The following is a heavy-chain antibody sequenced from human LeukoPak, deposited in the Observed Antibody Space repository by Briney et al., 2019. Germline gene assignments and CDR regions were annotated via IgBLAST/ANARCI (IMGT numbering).Heavy chain of an antibody. CDR3: AKDASSSWYDPNYFDY. J-gene: IGHJ4*02. Sequence: PGGSLRLSCAASGFTFSSYWMSWVRQAPGKGLEWVANIKQDGSEKYYVDSVKGRFTISRDNSKNTLYLQMNSLRAEDTAVYYCAKDASSSWYDPNYFDYWGQGTLVTVSS. CDR2: IKQDGSEK. V-gene: IGHV3-7*03. CDR1: GFTFSSYW. D-gene: IGHD6-13*01.